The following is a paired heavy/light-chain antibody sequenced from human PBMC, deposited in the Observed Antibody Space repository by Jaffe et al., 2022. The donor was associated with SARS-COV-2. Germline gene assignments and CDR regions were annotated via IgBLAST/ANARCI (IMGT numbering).Heavy chain of an antibody. Sequence: QVQLQESGPGLVKPSQTLSLTCTVSGGSISSGSYYWSWIRQPAGKGLEWIGRIYTSGSTNYNPSLKSRVTISVDTSKNQFSLKLSSVTAADTAVYYCARDVAFGVVRGVITWWFDPWGQGTLVTVSS. CDR1: GGSISSGSYY. V-gene: IGHV4-61*02. CDR3: ARDVAFGVVRGVITWWFDP. J-gene: IGHJ5*02. D-gene: IGHD3-10*01. CDR2: IYTSGST.
Light chain of an antibody. V-gene: IGLV3-25*03. CDR1: ALPKQY. J-gene: IGLJ2*01. Sequence: SYELTQPPSVSVSPGQTARITCSGDALPKQYAYWYQQKPGQAPVLVIYKDSERPSGIPERFSGSSSGTTVTLTISGVQAEDEADYYCQSADSSGTYPLFGGGTKLTVL. CDR3: QSADSSGTYPL. CDR2: KDS.